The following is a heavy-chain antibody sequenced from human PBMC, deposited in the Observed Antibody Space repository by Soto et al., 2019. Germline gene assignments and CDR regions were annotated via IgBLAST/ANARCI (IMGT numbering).Heavy chain of an antibody. CDR2: IKSKTDGGTT. V-gene: IGHV3-15*01. Sequence: EVQLVESGGGLVKPGGSLRLSCAASGFTFSNAWMSWVRQAPGKGLEWVGRIKSKTDGGTTDYAAPVKGRFTISRDDSKNTLYLQMNRLKTEDTAVYYCTTGSLIRIWGSYCLDYWGQGTLVTVSS. J-gene: IGHJ4*02. CDR3: TTGSLIRIWGSYCLDY. D-gene: IGHD3-16*01. CDR1: GFTFSNAW.